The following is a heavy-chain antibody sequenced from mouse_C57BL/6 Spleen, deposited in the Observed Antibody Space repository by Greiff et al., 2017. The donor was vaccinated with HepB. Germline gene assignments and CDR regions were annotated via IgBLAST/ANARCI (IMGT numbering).Heavy chain of an antibody. CDR1: GFTFSDYG. Sequence: EVQGVESGGGLVKPGGSLKLSCAASGFTFSDYGMHWVRQAPEKGLEWVAYISSGSSTIYYADTVKGRFTISRDNAKNTLFLQMTSLRSEDTAMYYCARKVVVAYYFDYWGQGTTLTVSS. CDR2: ISSGSSTI. V-gene: IGHV5-17*01. CDR3: ARKVVVAYYFDY. D-gene: IGHD1-1*01. J-gene: IGHJ2*01.